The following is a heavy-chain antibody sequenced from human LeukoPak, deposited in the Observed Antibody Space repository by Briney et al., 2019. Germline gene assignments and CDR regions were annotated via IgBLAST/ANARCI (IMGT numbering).Heavy chain of an antibody. CDR3: ARDSPLWATVISYYFDY. CDR1: GFTFSSYS. V-gene: IGHV3-21*01. Sequence: PGGSLRLSCAASGFTFSSYSMNWVRQAPGKGLEWVSSISSSSSYIYYADSVKGRFTISRDNSKNTLYLQMNSLRAEDTAVYYCARDSPLWATVISYYFDYWGQGTLVTVSS. CDR2: ISSSSSYI. J-gene: IGHJ4*02. D-gene: IGHD1-26*01.